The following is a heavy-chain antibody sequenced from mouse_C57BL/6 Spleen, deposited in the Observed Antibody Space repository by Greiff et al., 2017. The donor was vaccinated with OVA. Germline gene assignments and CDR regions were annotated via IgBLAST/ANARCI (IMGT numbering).Heavy chain of an antibody. V-gene: IGHV1-76*01. CDR2: IYPGSGNT. J-gene: IGHJ2*01. CDR1: GYTFTDYY. D-gene: IGHD1-1*01. Sequence: QVQLKQSGAELVRPGATVKLSCKASGYTFTDYYINWVKQRPGQGLEWIARIYPGSGNTYYNEKFKGKATLTAEKSSSTAYMQLSSLTSEDSAVYFCARTGATTGYFDYWGQGTTLTVSS. CDR3: ARTGATTGYFDY.